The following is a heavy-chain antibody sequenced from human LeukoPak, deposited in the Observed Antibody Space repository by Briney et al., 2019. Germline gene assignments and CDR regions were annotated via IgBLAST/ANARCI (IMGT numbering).Heavy chain of an antibody. CDR3: ARGRAAAGRLYYYMDV. J-gene: IGHJ6*03. V-gene: IGHV3-48*03. CDR2: ISSSGSTI. CDR1: GFTFSSYE. Sequence: GGSLRLSCAASGFTFSSYEMNWVRQAPGKGLEWVSYISSSGSTIYYADSVKGRFTISRDNAKNSLYLQMNSLRAEDTAVYYCARGRAAAGRLYYYMDVWGKGTTVTVSS. D-gene: IGHD6-13*01.